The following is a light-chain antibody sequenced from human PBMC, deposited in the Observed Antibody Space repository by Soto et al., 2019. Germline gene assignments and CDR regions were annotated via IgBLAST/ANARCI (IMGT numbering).Light chain of an antibody. CDR3: QKYSSALGT. CDR2: GAS. J-gene: IGKJ1*01. CDR1: QGIRNY. Sequence: DIQMTQSPSSLSASVGDRVTITCRASQGIRNYLAWYQQKPGKVPKLLISGASTLQSGVPSRFSGSGSGTHFTLTISSLQPEDVATYYWQKYSSALGTFGQGTKVEIK. V-gene: IGKV1-27*01.